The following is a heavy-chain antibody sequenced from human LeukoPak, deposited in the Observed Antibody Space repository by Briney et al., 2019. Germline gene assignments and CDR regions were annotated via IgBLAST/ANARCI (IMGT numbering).Heavy chain of an antibody. CDR2: IIPILGIA. J-gene: IGHJ3*02. V-gene: IGHV1-69*04. CDR3: ARGGISGGFTGSDI. D-gene: IGHD1-26*01. Sequence: ASVKVSCKASGGTFSSYAISWVRQAPGQGLEWMGRIIPILGIANYAQKFQGRVTITADKSTSTAYMELSSLRSEDTAVYYCARGGISGGFTGSDIWGQGTMVTVSS. CDR1: GGTFSSYA.